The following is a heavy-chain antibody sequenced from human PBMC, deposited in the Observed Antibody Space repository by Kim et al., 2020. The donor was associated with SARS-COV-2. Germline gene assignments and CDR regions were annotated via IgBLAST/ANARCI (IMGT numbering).Heavy chain of an antibody. V-gene: IGHV3-21*01. CDR2: ISSSSSYI. CDR3: ARVGAGGAFDI. D-gene: IGHD3-16*01. Sequence: LSLTCAASGFTFSSYSMNWVRQAPGKGLEWVSSISSSSSYIYYADSVKGRFTISRDNAKNSLYLQMNSLRAEDTAVYYCARVGAGGAFDIWGQGTMVTVSS. CDR1: GFTFSSYS. J-gene: IGHJ3*02.